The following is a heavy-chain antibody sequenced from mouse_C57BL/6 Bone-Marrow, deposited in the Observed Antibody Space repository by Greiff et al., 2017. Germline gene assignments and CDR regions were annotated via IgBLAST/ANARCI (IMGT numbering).Heavy chain of an antibody. CDR2: IDPENGDT. Sequence: VQLQQSGAELVRPGASVKLSCTASGFNIKDDYMHWVKQRPEQGLEWIGCIDPENGDTEYASKFQGKATITADTSSNTAYMQLSSLTSEDTAVYYCTTIPITRGFAYWGQGTLVTVSA. D-gene: IGHD1-2*01. J-gene: IGHJ3*01. CDR1: GFNIKDDY. V-gene: IGHV14-4*01. CDR3: TTIPITRGFAY.